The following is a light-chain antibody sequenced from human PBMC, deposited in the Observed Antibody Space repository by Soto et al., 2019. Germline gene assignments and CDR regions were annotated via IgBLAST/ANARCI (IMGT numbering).Light chain of an antibody. CDR1: SSNIGSNY. V-gene: IGLV1-47*02. Sequence: QSVLTQPASASGTPGQRVTISCSGSSSNIGSNYVYWYHQLPGMAPKLLVYSNDQRPSGVPDRFSGSKSGTSASLAISWLRSEDEADYYCAAWDDSLGGQVFGTGTKVTVL. CDR2: SND. J-gene: IGLJ1*01. CDR3: AAWDDSLGGQV.